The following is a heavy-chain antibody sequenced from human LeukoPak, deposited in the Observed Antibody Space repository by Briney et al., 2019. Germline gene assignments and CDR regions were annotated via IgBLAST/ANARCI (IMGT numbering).Heavy chain of an antibody. D-gene: IGHD4-17*01. CDR2: INKNGGT. J-gene: IGHJ4*02. CDR1: SDSISSGDYY. CDR3: AREHKSYGDYPYYFDS. V-gene: IGHV4-30-4*01. Sequence: SETLSLTCTVSSDSISSGDYYWSWIRQPAGEGLEFIGYINKNGGTYYNPPLESRVSISIDTSKNQFSLKLTSVTAADTAVYFCAREHKSYGDYPYYFDSWGQGTLVTVSS.